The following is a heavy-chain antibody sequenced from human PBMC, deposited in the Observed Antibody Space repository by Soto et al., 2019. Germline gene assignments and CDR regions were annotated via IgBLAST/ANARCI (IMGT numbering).Heavy chain of an antibody. Sequence: TSETLSLTCAVYGGSFSGYYWSWIRQPPGKGLEWIGEINHSGSTNYNPSLKSRVTISVDTSKNQFSLKLSSVTAADTAVYYCARKDYWGQGTLVTVSS. J-gene: IGHJ4*02. V-gene: IGHV4-34*01. CDR2: INHSGST. CDR1: GGSFSGYY. CDR3: ARKDY.